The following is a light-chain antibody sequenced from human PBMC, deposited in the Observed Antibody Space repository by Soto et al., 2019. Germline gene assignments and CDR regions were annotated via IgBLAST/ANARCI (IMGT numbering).Light chain of an antibody. CDR1: SSDVGNYNY. V-gene: IGLV2-11*01. Sequence: QSALTQPRSVSGSPGQSVTISCTGTSSDVGNYNYVSWYQQHPGKAPKLMIFDVAQRPSGVPDRFSGSKSGNTASLTISGLQAEDEADYYCCSYTGSYTVLFGGGTKLTVL. CDR3: CSYTGSYTVL. J-gene: IGLJ2*01. CDR2: DVA.